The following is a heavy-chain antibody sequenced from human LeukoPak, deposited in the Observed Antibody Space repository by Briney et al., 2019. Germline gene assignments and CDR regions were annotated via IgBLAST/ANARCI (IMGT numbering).Heavy chain of an antibody. CDR1: RGSIGGASY. V-gene: IGHV4-31*03. D-gene: IGHD3/OR15-3a*01. J-gene: IGHJ4*02. Sequence: SETLSLTCSVSRGSIGGASYWTWVRQQPGKDLVWIEYIYYTGSTYYSPSLGSRVSMSVDTSKNQFSLRLSSVTAADSGVYFCARQRESNSSGTGSFDSWGQGILVTVSS. CDR2: IYYTGST. CDR3: ARQRESNSSGTGSFDS.